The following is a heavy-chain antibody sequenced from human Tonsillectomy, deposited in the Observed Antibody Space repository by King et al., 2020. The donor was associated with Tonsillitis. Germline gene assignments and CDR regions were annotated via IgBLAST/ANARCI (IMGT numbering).Heavy chain of an antibody. CDR2: IKSKTDSETR. J-gene: IGHJ4*02. CDR3: TTHPRHRSKIDY. D-gene: IGHD2-2*01. V-gene: IGHV3-15*01. CDR1: GFTFSNAW. Sequence: VQLVESGGGLVKPGGSLRLSCAASGFTFSNAWMSWVRQAPGKGLEWVGRIKSKTDSETRDYAAPVKGRFTISRDDSTNTLFLQMNSLKPEDTALYYCTTHPRHRSKIDYWGQGTLVTVSS.